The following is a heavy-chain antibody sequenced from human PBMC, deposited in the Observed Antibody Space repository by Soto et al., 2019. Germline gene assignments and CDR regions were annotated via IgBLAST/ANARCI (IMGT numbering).Heavy chain of an antibody. CDR2: IWYDGSNK. CDR1: GFTFSSYG. Sequence: PGGSLRLSCAASGFTFSSYGMHWVRQAPGKGLEWVAVIWYDGSNKYYADSVKGRFTISRDNSKNTLYLQMNSLRAEDTAVYYCARGRYYDYIWGSYRFDYWGQGTLVTVSS. J-gene: IGHJ4*02. V-gene: IGHV3-33*01. D-gene: IGHD3-16*02. CDR3: ARGRYYDYIWGSYRFDY.